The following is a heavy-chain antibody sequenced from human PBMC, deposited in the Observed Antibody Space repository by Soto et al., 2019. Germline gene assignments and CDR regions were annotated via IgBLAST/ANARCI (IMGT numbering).Heavy chain of an antibody. Sequence: SVKVSCKASGGTFSSYAISWVRQAPGQGLEWMGGIIPIFGTANYAQKFQGRVTITADESTSTAYMELSSLRSEDTAVYYCARTRYRIAAAGNKRSFEYWGQGTLVTVSS. CDR2: IIPIFGTA. V-gene: IGHV1-69*13. J-gene: IGHJ4*02. D-gene: IGHD6-13*01. CDR3: ARTRYRIAAAGNKRSFEY. CDR1: GGTFSSYA.